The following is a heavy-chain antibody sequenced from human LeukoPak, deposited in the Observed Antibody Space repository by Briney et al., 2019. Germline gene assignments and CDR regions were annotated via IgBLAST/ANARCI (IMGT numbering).Heavy chain of an antibody. CDR1: GFTFDHYG. J-gene: IGHJ3*01. CDR2: INWNGGST. Sequence: PGGSLRLSCAASGFTFDHYGMNWVRQPPGKGLEWVCNINWNGGSTSYADSLKGRLTISRDNAKSSLYLQMNSLRAEDTAMYFCARRMPGDAFDVWGQGTMVTVSS. D-gene: IGHD2-2*01. CDR3: ARRMPGDAFDV. V-gene: IGHV3-20*04.